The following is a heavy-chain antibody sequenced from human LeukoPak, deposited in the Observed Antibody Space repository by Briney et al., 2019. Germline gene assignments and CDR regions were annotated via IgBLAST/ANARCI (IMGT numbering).Heavy chain of an antibody. J-gene: IGHJ4*02. CDR2: ISDSGGDT. Sequence: GGSLRLSCAASAFSFDNFAMSWVRQAPGRGLEGIAAISDSGGDTYYAEPIKGRLTISRDNSNNTLYLQMNSLRAADTALYVCAKHPFIAVTVLEHWGQGTLVTVS. D-gene: IGHD6-19*01. CDR3: AKHPFIAVTVLEH. V-gene: IGHV3-23*01. CDR1: AFSFDNFA.